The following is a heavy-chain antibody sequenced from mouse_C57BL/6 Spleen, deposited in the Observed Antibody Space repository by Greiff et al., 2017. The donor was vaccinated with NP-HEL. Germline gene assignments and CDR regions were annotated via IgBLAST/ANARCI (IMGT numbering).Heavy chain of an antibody. CDR3: ARLYYGSPHWYFDV. CDR2: INPNNGGT. Sequence: VQLQQSGPELVKPGASVKICCKASGYTFTDYYMNWVKQSHGKSLEWIGDINPNNGGTSYNQKFKGKATLTVDKSSSTAYMELRSLTSEDSAVYYCARLYYGSPHWYFDVWGTGTTVTVSS. D-gene: IGHD1-1*01. J-gene: IGHJ1*03. CDR1: GYTFTDYY. V-gene: IGHV1-26*01.